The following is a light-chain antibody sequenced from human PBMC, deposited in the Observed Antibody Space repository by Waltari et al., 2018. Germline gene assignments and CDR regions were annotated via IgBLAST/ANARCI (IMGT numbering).Light chain of an antibody. CDR3: ATWDDSLNGVV. CDR2: SNN. V-gene: IGLV1-44*01. CDR1: RSNIGTNP. J-gene: IGLJ2*01. Sequence: QSVLTQPPSASGTPGQGVTISCSGSRSNIGTNPVNCYQQLPGTAPKVLMYSNNQRPSGVPDRFSGSKSGTSASLAVSGLQSEDEGDYYCATWDDSLNGVVFGGGTKLTVL.